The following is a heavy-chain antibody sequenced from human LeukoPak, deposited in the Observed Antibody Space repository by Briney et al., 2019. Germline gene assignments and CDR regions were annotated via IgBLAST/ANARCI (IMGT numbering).Heavy chain of an antibody. V-gene: IGHV3-21*01. Sequence: ETLSLTCTVSGGSISSYYWSWIRQPPGKGLEWVSSISSSSSYIYYADSVKGRFTISRDNAKNSLYLQMNSLRAEDTAVYYCASSMDSDAFDIWGQGTMVTVSS. J-gene: IGHJ3*02. D-gene: IGHD3/OR15-3a*01. CDR1: GGSISSYY. CDR2: ISSSSSYI. CDR3: ASSMDSDAFDI.